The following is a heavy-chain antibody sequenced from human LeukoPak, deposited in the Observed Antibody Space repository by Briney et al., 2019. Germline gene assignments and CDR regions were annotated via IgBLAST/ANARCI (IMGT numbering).Heavy chain of an antibody. CDR1: GGSFSGYY. D-gene: IGHD6-13*01. J-gene: IGHJ4*02. CDR2: INHSGST. V-gene: IGHV4-34*01. CDR3: ARRVRIAAAGKGSFDY. Sequence: SETLSLTCAVYGGSFSGYYWSWLRQPPGKGLEWIGEINHSGSTNYNPSLKSRVTISVDTSKNQFSLKLSSVTAADTAVYYCARRVRIAAAGKGSFDYWGQGTLVTVSS.